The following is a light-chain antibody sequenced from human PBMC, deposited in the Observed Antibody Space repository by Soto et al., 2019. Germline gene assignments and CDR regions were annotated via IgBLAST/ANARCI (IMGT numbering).Light chain of an antibody. CDR2: DAS. CDR3: QQRLSWPPLT. CDR1: QSISRY. Sequence: EIVLTQSPATLSLSPGERATLSCGAGQSISRYFAWYQQKPDQAPRLLIHDASNRATGIPARFSGSGSETDFTLTISSLEPEDFAVYYCQQRLSWPPLTFGGGTKVENK. V-gene: IGKV3-11*01. J-gene: IGKJ4*01.